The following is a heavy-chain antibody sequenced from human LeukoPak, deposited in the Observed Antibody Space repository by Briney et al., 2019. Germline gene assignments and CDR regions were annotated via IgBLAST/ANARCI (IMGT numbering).Heavy chain of an antibody. CDR2: INPNSGDT. CDR3: ARGGIWFRDLKNWLDP. Sequence: ASVNVSCKASGDSFTAYYMHWVRQAPGQGLEWMGWINPNSGDTNYAQNFQGRVTVTSDASISTTYMELTRLTSDDTAVYYCARGGIWFRDLKNWLDPWGQGTRVTVSS. J-gene: IGHJ5*02. D-gene: IGHD3-10*01. CDR1: GDSFTAYY. V-gene: IGHV1-2*02.